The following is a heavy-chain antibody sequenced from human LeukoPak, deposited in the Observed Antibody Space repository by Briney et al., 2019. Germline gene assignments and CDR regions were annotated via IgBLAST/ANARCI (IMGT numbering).Heavy chain of an antibody. CDR3: AKEKHDRDGYNFDY. D-gene: IGHD5-24*01. Sequence: GGSLRLSCAASGFTFSSYGMHWVRQAPGKGLEWVAFIRYDGSNKYYADSVKGRFTISRDNSKNTLYLQMNSLRAEDTAVYYCAKEKHDRDGYNFDYWGQGTLVTVSS. CDR2: IRYDGSNK. J-gene: IGHJ4*02. V-gene: IGHV3-30*02. CDR1: GFTFSSYG.